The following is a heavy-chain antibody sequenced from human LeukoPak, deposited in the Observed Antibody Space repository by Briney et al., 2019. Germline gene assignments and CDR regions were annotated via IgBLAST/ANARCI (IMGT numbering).Heavy chain of an antibody. J-gene: IGHJ4*02. CDR3: ARGTDMTPITGYYSFVY. CDR2: INHSGST. Sequence: PSETLSLTCAVYGGSFSGYYWSWIRQPPGKGLEWIGEINHSGSTYYNPSLESRVTISLDTSNNQFSLKVTSVTAADTAVYYCARGTDMTPITGYYSFVYWGQGTLVSVSS. CDR1: GGSFSGYY. D-gene: IGHD5-24*01. V-gene: IGHV4-34*01.